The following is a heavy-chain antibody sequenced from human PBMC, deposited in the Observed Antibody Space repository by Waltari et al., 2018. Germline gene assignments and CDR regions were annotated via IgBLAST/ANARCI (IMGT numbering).Heavy chain of an antibody. J-gene: IGHJ1*01. D-gene: IGHD4-17*01. CDR3: ARDERYGDNGGYFQH. Sequence: QVQLVQSGAEVKKPGSSVKVSCKASGGTFSSYAISWVRQAPGQGLEWMGGIIPILGTANDALKFQGRVTITADESTSTAYMELSRLRSEDTAVYYCARDERYGDNGGYFQHWGQGTLVTVSS. CDR1: GGTFSSYA. CDR2: IIPILGTA. V-gene: IGHV1-69*13.